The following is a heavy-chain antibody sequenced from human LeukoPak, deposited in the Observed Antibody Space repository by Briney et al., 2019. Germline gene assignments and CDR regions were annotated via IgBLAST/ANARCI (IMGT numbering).Heavy chain of an antibody. CDR2: IKSKYNGGTR. V-gene: IGHV3-15*01. Sequence: PGGPLRLSCEASGSIFSNAWMSWVRQAQGKGQEWVGRIKSKYNGGTRDYAAPVKDRFTISRDDSKDTLYVQMNSLKIEDTAVYYCTAMDCSGDTCYFIYWGQGTLVTVSS. CDR1: GSIFSNAW. D-gene: IGHD2-15*01. J-gene: IGHJ4*02. CDR3: TAMDCSGDTCYFIY.